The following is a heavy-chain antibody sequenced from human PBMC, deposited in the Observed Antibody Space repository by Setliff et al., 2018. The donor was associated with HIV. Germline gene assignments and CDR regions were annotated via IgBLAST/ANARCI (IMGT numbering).Heavy chain of an antibody. CDR3: ARHQSGYNFSPFDN. J-gene: IGHJ4*02. D-gene: IGHD5-12*01. CDR2: VSYSGTT. CDR1: SGSFSSRHY. Sequence: PSETLSLTCTVSSGSFSSRHYWGWIRQSPGKGLEWIGSVSYSGTTYYNPSLRSRITISVDTSKNQFSLIVSSVTAADTATYYCARHQSGYNFSPFDNWGLGSLVTVS. V-gene: IGHV4-39*01.